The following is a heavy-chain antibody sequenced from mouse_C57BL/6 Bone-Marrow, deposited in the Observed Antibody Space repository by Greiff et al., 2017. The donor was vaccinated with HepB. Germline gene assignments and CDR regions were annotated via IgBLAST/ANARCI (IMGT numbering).Heavy chain of an antibody. CDR3: ARGGGGDY. Sequence: EVHLVESGGDLVKPGGSLKLSCAASGFTFSSYGMSWVRQTPDKRLEWVATISSGGSYTYYPDSVKGRFTISRENAKNTLYLQVSSLKSEDTAMYYGARGGGGDYWGQGTTLTVSS. CDR1: GFTFSSYG. V-gene: IGHV5-6*01. J-gene: IGHJ2*01. CDR2: ISSGGSYT.